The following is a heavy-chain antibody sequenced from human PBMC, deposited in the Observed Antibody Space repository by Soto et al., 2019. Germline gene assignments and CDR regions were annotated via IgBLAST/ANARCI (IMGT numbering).Heavy chain of an antibody. CDR2: IAQDGAEK. CDR3: ARENHAKFDY. V-gene: IGHV3-7*01. CDR1: GFTFSTYW. J-gene: IGHJ4*02. Sequence: GGSLRLSCAASGFTFSTYWMSWVRQAPGKGLEWVASIAQDGAEKHYVDSVKGRFTISKDNAKNSLYLQVDSLRAEDTAVYYCARENHAKFDYWGQGTLVTVSS.